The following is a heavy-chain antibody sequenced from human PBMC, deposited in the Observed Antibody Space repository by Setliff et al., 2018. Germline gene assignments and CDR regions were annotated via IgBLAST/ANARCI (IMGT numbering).Heavy chain of an antibody. CDR2: ITPSSGNT. D-gene: IGHD2-15*01. Sequence: ASVKVSCKASGYTFSRSDVNWVRQAPGQRLEWMGYITPSSGNTGYAPNFQGRVSLTRDASTTTAYMELRGLRSEDTAVYYCAKRGPYCSGGTCHYYFDYWGQGTLVTVSS. CDR3: AKRGPYCSGGTCHYYFDY. CDR1: GYTFSRSD. J-gene: IGHJ4*02. V-gene: IGHV1-8*01.